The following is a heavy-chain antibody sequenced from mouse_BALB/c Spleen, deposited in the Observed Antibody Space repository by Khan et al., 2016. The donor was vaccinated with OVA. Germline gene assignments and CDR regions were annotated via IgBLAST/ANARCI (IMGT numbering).Heavy chain of an antibody. CDR3: AREASSWDFSFPY. Sequence: VQLKQSGPELVEPGASVKMSCKASGYTFTNYVIHWVKQKPGQGLEWIGYINPDNAGTRYNEKFKGKATLTSDISSTSAYMELLSLTSADSAVYYCAREASSWDFSFPYWGQGTLVTVSA. CDR2: INPDNAGT. CDR1: GYTFTNYV. D-gene: IGHD4-1*01. V-gene: IGHV1S136*01. J-gene: IGHJ3*01.